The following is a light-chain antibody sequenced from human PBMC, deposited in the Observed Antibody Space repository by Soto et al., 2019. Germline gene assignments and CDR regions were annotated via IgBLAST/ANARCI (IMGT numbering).Light chain of an antibody. J-gene: IGLJ2*01. CDR1: SSDVGGYNY. CDR2: EVS. CDR3: SSYAGSNNLV. V-gene: IGLV2-8*01. Sequence: QSALTQTPSASGSPGQSVTISCTGTSSDVGGYNYVSWYQQHPGKAPKVMIYEVSKRPSGVPDRFSGSKSGNTSSLAVSGLLVDDEADYYCSSYAGSNNLVFGGGTKLTVL.